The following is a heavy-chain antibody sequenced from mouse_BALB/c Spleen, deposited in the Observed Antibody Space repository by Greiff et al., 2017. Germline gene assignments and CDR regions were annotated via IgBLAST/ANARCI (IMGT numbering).Heavy chain of an antibody. V-gene: IGHV5-9-4*01. D-gene: IGHD3-1*01. CDR2: ISSGGSYT. Sequence: EVNVVESGGGLVKPGGSLKLSCAASGFTFSSYAMSWVRQSPEKRLEWVAEISSGGSYTYYPDTVTGRFTISRDNAKNTLYLEMSSLRSEDTAMYYCARGLGLRAYAMDYWGQGTSVTVSS. CDR3: ARGLGLRAYAMDY. CDR1: GFTFSSYA. J-gene: IGHJ4*01.